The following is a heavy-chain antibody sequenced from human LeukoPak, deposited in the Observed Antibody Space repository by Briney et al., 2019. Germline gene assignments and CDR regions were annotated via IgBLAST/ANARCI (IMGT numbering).Heavy chain of an antibody. D-gene: IGHD2-8*02. V-gene: IGHV3-74*01. CDR3: ARTGTGGDLDI. CDR2: INSDGTST. J-gene: IGHJ3*02. Sequence: GGSLRLSCAASGFTFSNHWLHWVRQAPGKGLVWVSRINSDGTSTIYADSVKGRFTISRDNAKSTVYLQMNSLRAEDTAVYYCARTGTGGDLDIWGQGTMVTVSS. CDR1: GFTFSNHW.